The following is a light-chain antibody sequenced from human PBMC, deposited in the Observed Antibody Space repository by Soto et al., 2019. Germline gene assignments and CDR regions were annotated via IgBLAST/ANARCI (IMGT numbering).Light chain of an antibody. Sequence: EIVMTQSPATLSVSPGERVTLSCRASQTISTNLAWYQQKPGQAPRLLIYGASTRATGIPARFSGSGSGTDFTLTISSLHSEDFAFYYCQQYSDWPPYTFGQGTKLEIK. J-gene: IGKJ2*01. CDR1: QTISTN. CDR3: QQYSDWPPYT. CDR2: GAS. V-gene: IGKV3-15*01.